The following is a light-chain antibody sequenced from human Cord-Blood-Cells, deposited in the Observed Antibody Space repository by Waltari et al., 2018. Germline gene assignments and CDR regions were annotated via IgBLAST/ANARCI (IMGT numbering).Light chain of an antibody. Sequence: QSALTQPASVSGSPGQSIPISCTGTSSDVGCYNLISWYQQHPGKAPKLMIYEGSKRPSGVSNRFSGSKSGNTASMTISGLQAEDEADYYCCSYAGSNWVFGGGTKLTVL. CDR2: EGS. V-gene: IGLV2-23*01. CDR3: CSYAGSNWV. J-gene: IGLJ3*02. CDR1: SSDVGCYNL.